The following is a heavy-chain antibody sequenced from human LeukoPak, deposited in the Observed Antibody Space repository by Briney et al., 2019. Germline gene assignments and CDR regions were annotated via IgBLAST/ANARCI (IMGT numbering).Heavy chain of an antibody. CDR2: ISASGLTA. CDR3: AKVEPYYYDSSGYKNDY. CDR1: GFIFNNSG. D-gene: IGHD3-22*01. Sequence: GGSLRLSCAASGFIFNNSGMGWVRQAPGRGLEWVSAISASGLTAYYGDSVKGRFTISRDNSKNTLYLQMNSLRAEDTAVYYCAKVEPYYYDSSGYKNDYWGQGTLVTVSS. V-gene: IGHV3-23*01. J-gene: IGHJ4*02.